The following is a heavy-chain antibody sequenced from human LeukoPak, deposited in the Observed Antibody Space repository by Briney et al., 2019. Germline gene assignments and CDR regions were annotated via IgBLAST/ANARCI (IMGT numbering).Heavy chain of an antibody. J-gene: IGHJ4*02. CDR1: GGSISSSSYS. CDR2: IYHSGST. D-gene: IGHD3-10*01. Sequence: SETLSLTCTVSGGSISSSSYSWSWIRQPPGKGLEWNGYIYHSGSTSYYPSLKSRVTVSVDRSKNQFSLKLSSVTAADTAVYVCASGSGSYFDYWGRGTVVSVSS. CDR3: ASGSGSYFDY. V-gene: IGHV4-30-2*01.